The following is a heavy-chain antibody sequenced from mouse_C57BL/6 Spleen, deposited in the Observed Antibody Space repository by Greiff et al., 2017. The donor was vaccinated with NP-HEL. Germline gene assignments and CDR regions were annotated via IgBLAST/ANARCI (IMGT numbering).Heavy chain of an antibody. V-gene: IGHV1-82*01. Sequence: VQLQQSGPELVKPGASVKISCKASGYAFSSSWMNWVKQRPGKGLEWIGRIYPGDGDTNYNGKFKGKATLTADKSSSTAYMQLSSLTSEDSAVYFCARPFYYYGSSPDWYFDVWGTGTTVTVSS. CDR2: IYPGDGDT. J-gene: IGHJ1*03. CDR3: ARPFYYYGSSPDWYFDV. CDR1: GYAFSSSW. D-gene: IGHD1-1*01.